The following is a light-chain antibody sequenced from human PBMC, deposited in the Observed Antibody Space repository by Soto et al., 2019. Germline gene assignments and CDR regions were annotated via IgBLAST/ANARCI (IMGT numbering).Light chain of an antibody. V-gene: IGKV3-20*01. J-gene: IGKJ2*01. CDR2: GAS. Sequence: EIVLTQSPGTLSLSPGERATLSCRASQSVSSSYLAWYQQKPGQAPRLLIYGASGRATGIPDRFSGSGSGADFPPTISRLEPEDFAVYYCQQYPGYTFGQGTKLEIK. CDR3: QQYPGYT. CDR1: QSVSSSY.